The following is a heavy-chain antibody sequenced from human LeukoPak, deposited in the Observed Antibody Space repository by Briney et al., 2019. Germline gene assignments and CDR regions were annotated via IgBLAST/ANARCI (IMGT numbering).Heavy chain of an antibody. V-gene: IGHV3-49*04. Sequence: GRSLRLSCTASGITFGDYAMSWVRQAPGKGLEWVGFIRSKAYGGTTEYAASVKGRFTISRDDSKSIAYLQMNSLKTEDTAVYYCTSCSSGCDYYGMDVWGKGTTVTVSS. D-gene: IGHD6-19*01. J-gene: IGHJ6*04. CDR2: IRSKAYGGTT. CDR1: GITFGDYA. CDR3: TSCSSGCDYYGMDV.